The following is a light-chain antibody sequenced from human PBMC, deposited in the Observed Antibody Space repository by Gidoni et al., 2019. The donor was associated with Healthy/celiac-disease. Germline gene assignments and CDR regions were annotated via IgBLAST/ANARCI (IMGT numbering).Light chain of an antibody. CDR2: DAS. V-gene: IGKV3-11*01. J-gene: IGKJ1*01. CDR1: QSVSSY. Sequence: ELALTQSPATLSLSPGERATLSCRASQSVSSYLAWYQQNPGQAPRLLIYDASNRATGIPARFSGSGSGTDFALTISSLEPEDFAVYYYQQRSNWPATWTFGQGTKVEIK. CDR3: QQRSNWPATWT.